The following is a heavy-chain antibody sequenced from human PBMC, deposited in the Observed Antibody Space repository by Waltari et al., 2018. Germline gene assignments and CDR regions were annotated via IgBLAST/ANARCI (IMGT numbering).Heavy chain of an antibody. J-gene: IGHJ6*02. CDR1: GFSLSTSGVG. Sequence: QITLKESGPTLVKPTQTLTLTCTFSGFSLSTSGVGVGWIRQPPGKALEWLALIYWNDDKRYSTSLKSRPTITKDTSKNHVVLTMTNMDPVDTATYYCAHGRSFWSGCDTLYYYYYGMDVWGQGTTVTVSS. D-gene: IGHD3-3*01. V-gene: IGHV2-5*01. CDR3: AHGRSFWSGCDTLYYYYYGMDV. CDR2: IYWNDDK.